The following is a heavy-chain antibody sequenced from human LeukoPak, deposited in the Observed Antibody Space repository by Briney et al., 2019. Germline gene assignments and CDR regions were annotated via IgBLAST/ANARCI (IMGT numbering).Heavy chain of an antibody. D-gene: IGHD6-13*01. J-gene: IGHJ5*02. Sequence: ASVKVSCKASGYTFTSYYMHWVRQAPGQGLERMGIINPSGGSTSYAQKFKGRVTMTRDMSTSTVYMELSSLRSEDTAVYYCARAGIAAAGTGWWFDPWGQGTLVTVSS. CDR1: GYTFTSYY. CDR2: INPSGGST. CDR3: ARAGIAAAGTGWWFDP. V-gene: IGHV1-46*01.